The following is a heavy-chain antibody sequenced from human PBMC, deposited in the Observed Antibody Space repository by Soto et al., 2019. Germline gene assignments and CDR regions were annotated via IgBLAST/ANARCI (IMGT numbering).Heavy chain of an antibody. CDR1: GYNFTSYW. CDR2: IDPSDSYS. CDR3: AREVPPNYGDYLPFDY. V-gene: IGHV5-10-1*01. J-gene: IGHJ4*02. D-gene: IGHD4-17*01. Sequence: EVQLVQSGAEVKKPGESLKISCKGSGYNFTSYWITWVRQMPGKGLEWMGRIDPSDSYSNYSPSFRGHVTFSVEKSINTAYLQWSSLKASDTAMYYCAREVPPNYGDYLPFDYWGQGTLVTVSS.